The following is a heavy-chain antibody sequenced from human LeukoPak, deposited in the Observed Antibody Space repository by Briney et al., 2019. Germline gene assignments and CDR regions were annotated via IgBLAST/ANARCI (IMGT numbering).Heavy chain of an antibody. CDR2: ISGSGGST. V-gene: IGHV3-23*01. CDR1: GFTFSSYA. D-gene: IGHD2-2*01. J-gene: IGHJ6*02. CDR3: ATSGYCSSTSCYVYYYYGMDV. Sequence: GGSLRLSCAASGFTFSSYAMSWVRQAPGEGLEWVSGISGSGGSTYYADSVKGRFTISRDNSKNTLSLQMNSLRADDTAVYYCATSGYCSSTSCYVYYYYGMDVWGQGTTVTVSS.